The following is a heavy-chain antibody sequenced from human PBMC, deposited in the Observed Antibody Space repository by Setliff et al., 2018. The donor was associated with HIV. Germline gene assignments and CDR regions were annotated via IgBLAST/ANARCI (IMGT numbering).Heavy chain of an antibody. CDR2: INHSGST. Sequence: PSETLSLTCAVSGGSISSGGYYWSWIRQHPGKGLEWIGEINHSGSTNYNPSLKSRVTISVDTSKNQFSLKLTSVTAADTAVYYCARAGSFDPYYYMDVWGKGTTVTVSS. V-gene: IGHV4-31*11. CDR1: GGSISSGGYY. CDR3: ARAGSFDPYYYMDV. D-gene: IGHD3-10*01. J-gene: IGHJ6*03.